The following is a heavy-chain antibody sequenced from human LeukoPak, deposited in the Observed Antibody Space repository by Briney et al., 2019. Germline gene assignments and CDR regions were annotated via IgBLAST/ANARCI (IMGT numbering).Heavy chain of an antibody. J-gene: IGHJ6*03. CDR2: IRSKIYGGAI. CDR3: ARDQLGGDPGNYYYYYMDV. V-gene: IGHV3-49*03. CDR1: GFTFGDYA. Sequence: GGSLRLSCATSGFTFGDYAMSWFRPAPGKGLEWVGFIRSKIYGGAIEYAASVKGRFTISRDDSKSIAYLQMNSLRTEDTGLYYCARDQLGGDPGNYYYYYMDVWGKGTTVTVPS. D-gene: IGHD4-17*01.